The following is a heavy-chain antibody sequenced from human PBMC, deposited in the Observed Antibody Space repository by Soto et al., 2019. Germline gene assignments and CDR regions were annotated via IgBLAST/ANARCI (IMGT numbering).Heavy chain of an antibody. V-gene: IGHV3-23*01. Sequence: EVQLLDSGGGLVQPGGSLRLSCAASGFTFSTYAMSWVRQAPGKGLEWVSTISGSGDSTYYANSVKGRFTISRDNSRNNLDLQMKSLRVEDTAVYYCAKGGEGSCSKTSCLYFSDYWGQGTLVTVSS. CDR3: AKGGEGSCSKTSCLYFSDY. CDR2: ISGSGDST. CDR1: GFTFSTYA. D-gene: IGHD2-2*01. J-gene: IGHJ4*02.